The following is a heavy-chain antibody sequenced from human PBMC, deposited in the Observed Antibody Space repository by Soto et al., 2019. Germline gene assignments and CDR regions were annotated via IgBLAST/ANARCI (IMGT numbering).Heavy chain of an antibody. CDR2: IYYSGST. CDR3: ARATGPTYSSSWYYYYYGMDV. V-gene: IGHV4-59*01. CDR1: GGSISSYY. Sequence: SETLSLTCTVSGGSISSYYWSWIRQPPGKGLEWIGYIYYSGSTNYNPSLNSRVTISVDTSKNQFSLKLSSVTAADTAVYYCARATGPTYSSSWYYYYYGMDVWGQGTTVTVSS. J-gene: IGHJ6*02. D-gene: IGHD6-13*01.